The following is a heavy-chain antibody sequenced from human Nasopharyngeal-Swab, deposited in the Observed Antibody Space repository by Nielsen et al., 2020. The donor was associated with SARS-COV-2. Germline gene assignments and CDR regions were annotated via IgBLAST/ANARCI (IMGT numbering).Heavy chain of an antibody. V-gene: IGHV3-23*01. CDR1: GYSFRTYG. Sequence: GESLKISCVASGYSFRTYGVSLVRQAPGKGLEWVSANSGSGDISGSGGGTYYADSVKGRFTISRDNSKNTLSLQMNSLRADDTAVYYCAKDLRGPYFFWGQGTLVTVSS. J-gene: IGHJ4*02. CDR3: AKDLRGPYFF. CDR2: NSGSGDISGSGGGT. D-gene: IGHD2/OR15-2a*01.